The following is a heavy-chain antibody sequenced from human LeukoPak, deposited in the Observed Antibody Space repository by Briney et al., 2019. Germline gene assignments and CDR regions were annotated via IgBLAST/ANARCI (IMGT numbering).Heavy chain of an antibody. V-gene: IGHV3-33*01. CDR1: VVTLCAYG. CDR3: ARDGTGTTLVRGVMGNFDY. J-gene: IGHJ4*02. D-gene: IGHD3-10*01. CDR2: IWHDGTNT. Sequence: PRGSLRPSCAASVVTLCAYGMHWVPDAPRKGLEWVAFIWHDGTNTFYADSVKGRFTISRDNSKNTVYLEMNSLRAEDTAVYYCARDGTGTTLVRGVMGNFDYWGQGTLVTVSS.